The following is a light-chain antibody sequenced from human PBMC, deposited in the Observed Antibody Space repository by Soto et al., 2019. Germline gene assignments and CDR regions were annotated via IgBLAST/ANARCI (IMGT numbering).Light chain of an antibody. Sequence: DIQMTQSPSTLSGSVGDRVTITCRASQTISSWLAWYQQKPGKAPKLLIYKASTLKSGVPSRFRGSGSGTEFSLTISSLQFDDSAIYYCQQYVSLPITFGQGTRLEIK. V-gene: IGKV1-5*03. J-gene: IGKJ5*01. CDR3: QQYVSLPIT. CDR2: KAS. CDR1: QTISSW.